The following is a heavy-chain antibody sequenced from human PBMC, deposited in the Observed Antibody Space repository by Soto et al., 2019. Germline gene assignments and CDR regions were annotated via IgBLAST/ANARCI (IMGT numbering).Heavy chain of an antibody. V-gene: IGHV1-2*02. CDR3: ARVLSYDFWSGYYS. D-gene: IGHD3-3*01. Sequence: ASVNVSCKSSGYTFTGYYIHWVRQAPGQGLEWMGWINPNSGGTNYAQKFQGRVTMTRDTSISTAYMELSRLRSDDTAVYYCARVLSYDFWSGYYSWGQGTLVTVSS. CDR2: INPNSGGT. J-gene: IGHJ4*02. CDR1: GYTFTGYY.